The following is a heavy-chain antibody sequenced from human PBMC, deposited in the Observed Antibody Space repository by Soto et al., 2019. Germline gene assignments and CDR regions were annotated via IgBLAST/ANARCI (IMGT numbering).Heavy chain of an antibody. D-gene: IGHD2-2*01. V-gene: IGHV4-4*02. CDR3: ARDSRTGCSSTDCYMS. Sequence: QVQLQESGPGLVKSSETLSLTCAVSGASISSGAWWSWVRQSPGKGLQWIGEIYHSGNTRNNPSRKSRVTMSVDKSNNQFYLNLRSVTAADTATYYCARDSRTGCSSTDCYMSWGRGILVTVS. CDR2: IYHSGNT. J-gene: IGHJ5*02. CDR1: GASISSGAW.